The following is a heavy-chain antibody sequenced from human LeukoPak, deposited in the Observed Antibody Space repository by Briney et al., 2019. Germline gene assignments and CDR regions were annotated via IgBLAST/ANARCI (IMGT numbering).Heavy chain of an antibody. V-gene: IGHV4-38-2*02. CDR3: ARGVFGVVAGWYNWFDP. D-gene: IGHD3-3*01. CDR2: IYHSGST. Sequence: SETLSLTCTVSGYSISSGYYWGWIRQPPGKGLEWIGSIYHSGSTYYNPSLKSRVTISVDTSKNQFSLKLSSVTAADTAVYYCARGVFGVVAGWYNWFDPWGQGTLVTVSS. CDR1: GYSISSGYY. J-gene: IGHJ5*02.